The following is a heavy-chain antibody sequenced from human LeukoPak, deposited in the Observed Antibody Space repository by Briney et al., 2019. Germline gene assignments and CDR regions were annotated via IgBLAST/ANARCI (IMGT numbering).Heavy chain of an antibody. Sequence: SVKVSXKASGGTFSSYAISWVRQAPGQGLEWMGGIIPIFGTANYAQKFQGRVTITTDESTSTAYMELSSLRSEDTAVYYCARNGDGVDYSNSYDAFDIWGQGTMVTVSP. CDR2: IIPIFGTA. J-gene: IGHJ3*02. CDR1: GGTFSSYA. D-gene: IGHD4-11*01. V-gene: IGHV1-69*05. CDR3: ARNGDGVDYSNSYDAFDI.